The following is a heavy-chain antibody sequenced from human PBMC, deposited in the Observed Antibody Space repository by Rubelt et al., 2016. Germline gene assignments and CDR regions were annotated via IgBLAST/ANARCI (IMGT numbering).Heavy chain of an antibody. CDR1: GFTFSSYG. V-gene: IGHV3-30*03. D-gene: IGHD5-12*01. CDR2: ISYDGSNK. CDR3: ARSDSGSGHDY. J-gene: IGHJ4*02. Sequence: AGRSLRLSCAASGFTFSSYGMHWVRQAPGKGLEWVAVISYDGSNKYYADSVKGRFTISRDNSKNTVSLQMNSLRPDDTAIYYCARSDSGSGHDYWGQGALVTVSS.